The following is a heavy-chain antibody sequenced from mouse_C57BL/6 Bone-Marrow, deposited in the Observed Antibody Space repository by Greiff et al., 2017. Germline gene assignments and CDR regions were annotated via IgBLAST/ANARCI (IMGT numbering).Heavy chain of an antibody. J-gene: IGHJ4*01. V-gene: IGHV1-64*01. D-gene: IGHD1-1*01. CDR3: SSNYYGSSPLSAMDY. CDR2: IHPNSGST. Sequence: QVQLQQPGAELVKPGASVKLSCKASGYTFTSYWMHWVKQRPGQGLEWIGMIHPNSGSTNYNEKFKSKATLTVAKASSPAYMQLSSLTSEDSAVYYCSSNYYGSSPLSAMDYWGQGTSVTVSS. CDR1: GYTFTSYW.